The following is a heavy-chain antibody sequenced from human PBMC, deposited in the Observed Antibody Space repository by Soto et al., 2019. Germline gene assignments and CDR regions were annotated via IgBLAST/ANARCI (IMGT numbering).Heavy chain of an antibody. D-gene: IGHD6-6*01. CDR3: AALAPSLGLAFDI. Sequence: GASVKVSCKASGYTFTSYYMHWVRQAPGQGLEWIGIINTSSGNTNYAQKFQERVTITRDMSTSTAYMELSSLRSEDTAVYYCAALAPSLGLAFDIWGQGTMVTVSS. V-gene: IGHV1-46*01. J-gene: IGHJ3*02. CDR1: GYTFTSYY. CDR2: INTSSGNT.